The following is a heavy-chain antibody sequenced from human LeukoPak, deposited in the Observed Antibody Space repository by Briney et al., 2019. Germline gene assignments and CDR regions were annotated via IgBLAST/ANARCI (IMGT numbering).Heavy chain of an antibody. CDR1: GYTFTIYG. V-gene: IGHV1-18*01. CDR2: LLPYNGNT. J-gene: IGHJ4*02. D-gene: IGHD3-10*01. CDR3: ARDYYYGSGSYPDY. Sequence: GASVRVSCTASGYTFTIYGISWGRQAPGEGGGWVGCLLPYNGNTNYPHNLQASVTMPTHTSTSTAYMQLRSLRSDDTAVYYCARDYYYGSGSYPDYWGQGTLVTVSS.